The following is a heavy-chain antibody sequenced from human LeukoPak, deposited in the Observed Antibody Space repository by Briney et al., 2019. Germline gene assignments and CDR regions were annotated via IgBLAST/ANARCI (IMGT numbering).Heavy chain of an antibody. J-gene: IGHJ4*02. D-gene: IGHD6-13*01. Sequence: PGGSLRLSCAASGFTVSSNYMSWVRQAPGKGLEWVSVIYSGGSTYYADSVKGRFTISRDSSKNTLYLQMNSLRAEDTAVYYCARSPSIAAADYWGQGTLVTVSS. CDR3: ARSPSIAAADY. CDR1: GFTVSSNY. CDR2: IYSGGST. V-gene: IGHV3-53*01.